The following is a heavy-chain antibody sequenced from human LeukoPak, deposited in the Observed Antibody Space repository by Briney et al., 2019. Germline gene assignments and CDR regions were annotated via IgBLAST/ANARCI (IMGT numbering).Heavy chain of an antibody. Sequence: GGSLRLSCAASGFTFSSYWMHWVRQAPGKGLVWVSRINSDGSSTTYADSVKGRFTISRDNAKNTLYLQMNNLRAEDTAVYYCARGLGYCSGGSCVHWFDPWGQGTLVTVSS. J-gene: IGHJ5*02. CDR3: ARGLGYCSGGSCVHWFDP. CDR1: GFTFSSYW. CDR2: INSDGSST. V-gene: IGHV3-74*01. D-gene: IGHD2-15*01.